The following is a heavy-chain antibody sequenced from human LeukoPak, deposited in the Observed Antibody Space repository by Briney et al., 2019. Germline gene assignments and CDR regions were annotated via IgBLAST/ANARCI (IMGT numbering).Heavy chain of an antibody. D-gene: IGHD2-2*01. CDR2: IYHSGGT. V-gene: IGHV4-4*02. J-gene: IGHJ6*03. CDR3: ARLGKRGCSSTSCYRTGYYYYMDV. Sequence: SGTLSLTCAVSGGSISSSNWWSWVRQPPGKGLEWIGEIYHSGGTNYNPSLKSRVTISVDTSKNQFSLKLSSVTAADTAVYYCARLGKRGCSSTSCYRTGYYYYMDVWGKGTTVTVSS. CDR1: GGSISSSNW.